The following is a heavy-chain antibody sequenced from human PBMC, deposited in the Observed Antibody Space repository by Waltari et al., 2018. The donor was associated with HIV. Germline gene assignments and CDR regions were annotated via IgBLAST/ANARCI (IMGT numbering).Heavy chain of an antibody. D-gene: IGHD6-19*01. CDR3: ARDSGWYENYYGMDV. CDR1: GGSISSYY. CDR2: IYYSGST. V-gene: IGHV4-59*01. Sequence: QVPLQESGPGLVKPSETLSLTCTVSGGSISSYYWRWIRQPPGKGLEWIGYIYYSGSTNYNPSLKSRVTISVDTSKNQFSLKLSSVTAADTAVYYCARDSGWYENYYGMDVWGQGTTVTVSS. J-gene: IGHJ6*02.